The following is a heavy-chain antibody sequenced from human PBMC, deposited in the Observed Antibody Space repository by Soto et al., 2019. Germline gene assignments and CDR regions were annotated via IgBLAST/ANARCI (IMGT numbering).Heavy chain of an antibody. CDR2: IIPIFGTA. CDR1: GGTFSSYA. J-gene: IGHJ5*02. Sequence: QVQLVQSGAEVKKPGSSVKVSCKASGGTFSSYAISWVRQAPGQGLEWMGGIIPIFGTANYAQKFQGRVTITADECTSTAYMELSSLRSEDTAVYYCARFLPYGDYGPSEFDPWGQGTVVTVSS. D-gene: IGHD4-17*01. V-gene: IGHV1-69*01. CDR3: ARFLPYGDYGPSEFDP.